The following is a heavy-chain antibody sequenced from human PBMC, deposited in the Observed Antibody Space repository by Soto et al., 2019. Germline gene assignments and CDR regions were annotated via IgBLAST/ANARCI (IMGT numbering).Heavy chain of an antibody. D-gene: IGHD3-10*01. CDR1: GGTFSGYY. J-gene: IGHJ4*02. V-gene: IGHV4-34*01. CDR3: GRGRFGVPRQCYLDY. Sequence: SETVSLTCAVYGGTFSGYYWSWIRQPRGKGLEWIGEINHSGSTNYNPSLNSRVTISVDTSKNQFSLKLSSVTAADTAVYYCGRGRFGVPRQCYLDYSCPGTLLTVSS. CDR2: INHSGST.